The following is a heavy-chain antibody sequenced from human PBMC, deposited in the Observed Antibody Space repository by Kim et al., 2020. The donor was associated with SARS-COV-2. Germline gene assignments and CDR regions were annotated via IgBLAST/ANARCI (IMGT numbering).Heavy chain of an antibody. Sequence: GGSLRLSCAASGFSFSTYAVHWVRQAPGKGLEWVAVISYDGSNKYYADSVRGRFTISRDNSKNPLYLQMNSLRTGDTAVYYCARGEGGSYFGAFDIWGRG. CDR2: ISYDGSNK. CDR3: ARGEGGSYFGAFDI. CDR1: GFSFSTYA. D-gene: IGHD1-26*01. V-gene: IGHV3-30-3*01. J-gene: IGHJ3*02.